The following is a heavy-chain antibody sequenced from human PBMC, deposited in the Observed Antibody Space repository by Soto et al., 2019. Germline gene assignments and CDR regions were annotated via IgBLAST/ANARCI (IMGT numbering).Heavy chain of an antibody. J-gene: IGHJ4*02. CDR3: VRASEQRPFDY. V-gene: IGHV3-74*03. D-gene: IGHD6-25*01. Sequence: EVQLVESGGGLVQPGGSLRLSCAASGFTLSDNWIHCVRRVPGKGLVWVSRTNSDGSSVTYADSVRGRFTLSRDNAKNTWFLQMDSLRVEDTAIYYCVRASEQRPFDYWGQGTLVTVSS. CDR2: TNSDGSSV. CDR1: GFTLSDNW.